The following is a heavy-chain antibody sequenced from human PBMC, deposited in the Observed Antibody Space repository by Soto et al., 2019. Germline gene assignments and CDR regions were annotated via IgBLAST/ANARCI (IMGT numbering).Heavy chain of an antibody. D-gene: IGHD1-7*01. Sequence: QVQLQESGPGLVKPSQTLSLTCTVSGGSISSGNYYWSWIRQPPGKGLVWIGFISYSGLTYYNASLTSLVTISVDTSKNQFSLHLNSVTAEDTAVYYCATMGTSATGRYYFDYWGKGTLVTVSA. CDR1: GGSISSGNYY. CDR2: ISYSGLT. V-gene: IGHV4-30-4*01. J-gene: IGHJ4*02. CDR3: ATMGTSATGRYYFDY.